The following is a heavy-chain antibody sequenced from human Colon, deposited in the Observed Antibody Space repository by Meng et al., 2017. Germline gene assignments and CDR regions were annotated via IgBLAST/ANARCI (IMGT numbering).Heavy chain of an antibody. CDR2: MNPNSGNT. CDR3: ARRIAASSTTLGY. CDR1: GYTFTTYD. D-gene: IGHD6-13*01. J-gene: IGHJ4*02. Sequence: ASVKVSCKASGYTFTTYDINWVRQATGQGLEWMGWMNPNSGNTGSAQKFQGRVTMTRNTSISTAYMELSNLRSEDTAVYCCARRIAASSTTLGYWGQGTLVTVSS. V-gene: IGHV1-8*01.